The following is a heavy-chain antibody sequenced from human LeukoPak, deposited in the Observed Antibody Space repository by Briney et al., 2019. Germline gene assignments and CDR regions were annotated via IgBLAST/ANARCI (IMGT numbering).Heavy chain of an antibody. CDR2: IYTSGST. Sequence: SETLSLTCTVSGGSISSGSYYWSWIRQPAGKGLEWIGRIYTSGSTYYNPSLKSRVTISVDTSKNQFSLKLSSVTAADTAVYYCARDIKLLRRQPHAFDIWGQGTMVTVSS. CDR1: GGSISSGSYY. V-gene: IGHV4-61*02. D-gene: IGHD1-26*01. CDR3: ARDIKLLRRQPHAFDI. J-gene: IGHJ3*02.